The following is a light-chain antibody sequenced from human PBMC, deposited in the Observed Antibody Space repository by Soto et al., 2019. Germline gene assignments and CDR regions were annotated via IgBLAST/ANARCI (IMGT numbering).Light chain of an antibody. J-gene: IGLJ2*01. CDR2: SND. CDR3: GVWDDNLNGVI. CDR1: SSNVGINA. Sequence: QSAVTQPPSTSGTPGQRGSISCSGSSSNVGINAVNWYQQFPGTAPKLLIHSNDQRPSGVPDRFSGSKSGTSASLAISGLQSEDEADYYCGVWDDNLNGVIFGGGTKLTVL. V-gene: IGLV1-44*01.